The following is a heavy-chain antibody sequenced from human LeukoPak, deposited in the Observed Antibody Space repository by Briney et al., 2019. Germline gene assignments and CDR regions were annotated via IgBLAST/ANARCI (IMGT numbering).Heavy chain of an antibody. CDR2: INHSGST. J-gene: IGHJ4*02. CDR1: GGSFSGYY. Sequence: SETLSLTCAVYGGSFSGYYWSWIRQPPGKGLEWIGEINHSGSTNYNPSLKSRVTISVDTSKNQFSLKLSSVTAADTAVYYCARHGESSEDAAMASDYWGQGTLVTVSS. D-gene: IGHD5-18*01. V-gene: IGHV4-34*01. CDR3: ARHGESSEDAAMASDY.